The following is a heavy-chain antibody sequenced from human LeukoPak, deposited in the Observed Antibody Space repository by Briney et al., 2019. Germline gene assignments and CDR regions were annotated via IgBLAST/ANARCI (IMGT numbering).Heavy chain of an antibody. D-gene: IGHD4-17*01. Sequence: SVKVSCKASGGTFSSYAISWVRQAPGQGLEWMGGIIPIFGTANYAQKFQGRVTITADESTSTAYMELSSLRSEDTAVYYCARGSAGSGYGDYAPYFDYWGQGTLVTVSS. CDR1: GGTFSSYA. V-gene: IGHV1-69*13. J-gene: IGHJ4*02. CDR2: IIPIFGTA. CDR3: ARGSAGSGYGDYAPYFDY.